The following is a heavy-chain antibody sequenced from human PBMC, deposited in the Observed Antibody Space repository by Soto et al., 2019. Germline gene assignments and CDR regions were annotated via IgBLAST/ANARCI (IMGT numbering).Heavy chain of an antibody. J-gene: IGHJ4*02. V-gene: IGHV3-7*03. CDR3: ARLRSGWSIDY. CDR2: VNEDGSEK. CDR1: GFSFRGNW. Sequence: LRRSCAASGFSFRGNWMTWVRQAPGKGLEWVANVNEDGSEKNYVDSVKGRFTISRDNAKNSLYLQVNSLTAADTAVYYCARLRSGWSIDYWGQGALVTVSS. D-gene: IGHD6-19*01.